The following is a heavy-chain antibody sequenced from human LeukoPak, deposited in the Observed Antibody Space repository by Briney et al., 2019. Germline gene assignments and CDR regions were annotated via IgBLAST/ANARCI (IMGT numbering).Heavy chain of an antibody. D-gene: IGHD2-15*01. CDR1: GYTFTGYY. Sequence: ASVKVSCKASGYTFTGYYMHWVRQAPGQGLEWMGWINPNSGGTNYAQKFQGRVTMTRDTSKNQFSLKLSSVTAADTAVYYCASGGHCSGGSCYSFDAFDIWGQGTMVTVSS. CDR3: ASGGHCSGGSCYSFDAFDI. J-gene: IGHJ3*02. CDR2: INPNSGGT. V-gene: IGHV1-2*02.